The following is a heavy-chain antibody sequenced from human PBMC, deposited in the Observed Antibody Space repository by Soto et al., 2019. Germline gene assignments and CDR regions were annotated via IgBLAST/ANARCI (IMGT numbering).Heavy chain of an antibody. D-gene: IGHD6-13*01. Sequence: ASVKVSCKASGYSLSGYYLHWVRQAPGQGPEWMGRINPNSGGTKYVQKFQGRVTMTRDTSISTVYLELSRLRSDDTAVYYCAGGWGIAAPGPNWFDPWGQGTLVTVSS. V-gene: IGHV1-2*06. CDR2: INPNSGGT. CDR1: GYSLSGYY. J-gene: IGHJ5*02. CDR3: AGGWGIAAPGPNWFDP.